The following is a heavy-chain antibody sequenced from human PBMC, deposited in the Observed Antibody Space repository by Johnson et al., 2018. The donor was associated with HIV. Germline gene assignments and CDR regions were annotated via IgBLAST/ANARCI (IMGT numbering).Heavy chain of an antibody. CDR3: AKVLYSSSSDAVDI. CDR2: IWYDGSNK. CDR1: GFTFSSYG. Sequence: QVQLVESGGGVVQPGRSLRLSCAASGFTFSSYGMHWVRQAPGKGLEWVAVIWYDGSNKYYADSVKGRFTISRDNSKNTLYLQMNSLRAEDTAVYYCAKVLYSSSSDAVDIWGQGTMVTVSS. V-gene: IGHV3-33*06. D-gene: IGHD6-6*01. J-gene: IGHJ3*02.